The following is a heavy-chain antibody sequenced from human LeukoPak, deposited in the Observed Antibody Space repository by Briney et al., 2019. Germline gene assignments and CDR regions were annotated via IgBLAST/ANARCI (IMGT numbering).Heavy chain of an antibody. D-gene: IGHD6-6*01. CDR2: IYYSGST. Sequence: SETLSLTCTVSGGSISSYYWSWIRQPPGKGLEWIGYIYYSGSTNYSPSLKSRVTISVDTSKNQFSLKLSSVTAADTAVYYCARGDSSSFYFDYWGRGTLVTVSS. V-gene: IGHV4-59*01. CDR1: GGSISSYY. J-gene: IGHJ4*02. CDR3: ARGDSSSFYFDY.